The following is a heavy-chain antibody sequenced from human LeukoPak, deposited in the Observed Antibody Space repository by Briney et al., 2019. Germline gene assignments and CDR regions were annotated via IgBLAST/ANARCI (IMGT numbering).Heavy chain of an antibody. J-gene: IGHJ6*03. V-gene: IGHV1-2*02. CDR1: GYTFTGYY. CDR3: ARAEYDFWSGYYPGVDYYYMDV. CDR2: INPNSGGT. D-gene: IGHD3-3*01. Sequence: ASVKVSCKASGYTFTGYYMHWVRQAPGQGLEWMGWINPNSGGTNYAQKFQGRVTMTRDTSISTAYMELSRLRSDDTAVYYYARAEYDFWSGYYPGVDYYYMDVWGKGTTVTVSS.